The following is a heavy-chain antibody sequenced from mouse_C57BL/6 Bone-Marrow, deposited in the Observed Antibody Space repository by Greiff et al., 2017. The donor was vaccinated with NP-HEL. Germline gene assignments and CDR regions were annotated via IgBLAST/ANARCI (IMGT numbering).Heavy chain of an antibody. D-gene: IGHD1-1*01. V-gene: IGHV8-8*01. CDR1: GFSLSTSGLG. Sequence: QVTLKVSGPGILQPSQTLSLTCSFSGFSLSTSGLGVGWIRQPPGKGLEWLVHIWWDDDKYYNPALKRRLTRSKDTSKNQVFLKIANVYTADTATYYCARTPITTVVEDYAMDYWGQGTSVTVSS. CDR2: IWWDDDK. CDR3: ARTPITTVVEDYAMDY. J-gene: IGHJ4*01.